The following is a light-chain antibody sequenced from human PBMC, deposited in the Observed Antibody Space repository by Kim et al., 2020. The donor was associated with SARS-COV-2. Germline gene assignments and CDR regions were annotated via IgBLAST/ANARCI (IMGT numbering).Light chain of an antibody. CDR3: QQSYGTPPVYT. Sequence: DIEMTQSPSSLSASVGDRVTITCRSSQAISLYLNWYQQKPGKAPKLLIYATSTLQSGVPLRFSGRGSGTDFTLTIDSLESEDFDTYFCQQSYGTPPVYTFGLGTKLAI. V-gene: IGKV1-39*01. CDR1: QAISLY. CDR2: ATS. J-gene: IGKJ2*01.